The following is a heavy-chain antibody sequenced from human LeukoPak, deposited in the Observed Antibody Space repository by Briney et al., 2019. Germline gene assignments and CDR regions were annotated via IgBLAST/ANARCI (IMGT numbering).Heavy chain of an antibody. V-gene: IGHV4-39*01. Sequence: PSETLSLTCTVSGGSISSSSYYWGWIRQPPGKGLEWIGSIDYSGSTYYNPSLKSRVTISVDTSKNQFSLKLSSVTAADTAVYYCAIMAPIAVPGANYYYYGMDVWGQGTTVTVSS. CDR2: IDYSGST. J-gene: IGHJ6*02. CDR3: AIMAPIAVPGANYYYYGMDV. CDR1: GGSISSSSYY. D-gene: IGHD3-10*01.